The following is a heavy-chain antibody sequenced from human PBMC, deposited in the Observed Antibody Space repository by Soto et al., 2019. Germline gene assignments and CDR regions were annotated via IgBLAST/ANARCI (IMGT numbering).Heavy chain of an antibody. J-gene: IGHJ6*02. CDR3: ARAVVAATFYYYGMDV. Sequence: EVQLVESGGGLVKPGGSLRLSCAASGFTFSSYSMNWFRQAPGKGLEWVSSISSSSSYIYYEDSVKGRFTISRDNAKNSLYLQMNSLIAEDTAVYYCARAVVAATFYYYGMDVWCQGTTVTVSS. CDR2: ISSSSSYI. CDR1: GFTFSSYS. V-gene: IGHV3-21*01. D-gene: IGHD2-15*01.